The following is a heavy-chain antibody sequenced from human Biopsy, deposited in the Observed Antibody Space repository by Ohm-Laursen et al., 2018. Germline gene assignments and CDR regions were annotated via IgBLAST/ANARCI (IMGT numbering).Heavy chain of an antibody. CDR3: ARDTPETYDYDNDDNSPFPRRYIDY. J-gene: IGHJ4*02. D-gene: IGHD3-22*01. CDR2: IASSGGTT. V-gene: IGHV3-11*01. Sequence: GSLRLSCAASGFHFSDYYMSWIRQAPGKGLEWISYIASSGGTTYYVDSVKGRFTISRDNAEKSLYLQMNSLRAEDTAVYYCARDTPETYDYDNDDNSPFPRRYIDYWGQGTLVTDSS. CDR1: GFHFSDYY.